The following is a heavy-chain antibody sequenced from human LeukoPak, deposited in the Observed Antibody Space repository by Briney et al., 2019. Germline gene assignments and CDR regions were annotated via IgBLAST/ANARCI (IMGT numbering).Heavy chain of an antibody. D-gene: IGHD3-16*01. CDR1: GFIFSNYW. CDR2: IKQDGSEK. J-gene: IGHJ5*02. Sequence: GGSLRLSCSASGFIFSNYWMTWVLQAPGKGLEWVANIKQDGSEKYYVDSVKGRFTISRDNAKKSLYLQMNSLIAEDTAVYFCARDMIILQSWGQGTLVTVSS. V-gene: IGHV3-7*04. CDR3: ARDMIILQS.